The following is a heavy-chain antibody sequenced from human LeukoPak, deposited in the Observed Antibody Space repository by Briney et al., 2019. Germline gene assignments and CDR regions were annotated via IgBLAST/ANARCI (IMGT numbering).Heavy chain of an antibody. CDR3: ARYFDWDYYFDY. Sequence: GGSIXSYYWSWIRQPPGKGLEWIGYIYYSGSTNYNPSLKSRVTISVDTSKNQFSLKLSSVTAADTAVYYCARYFDWDYYFDYWGQGTLVTVSS. CDR1: GGSIXSYY. J-gene: IGHJ4*02. CDR2: IYYSGST. V-gene: IGHV4-59*01. D-gene: IGHD3-9*01.